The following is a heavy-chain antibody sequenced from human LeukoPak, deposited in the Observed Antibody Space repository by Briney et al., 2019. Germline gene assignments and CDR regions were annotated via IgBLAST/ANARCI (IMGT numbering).Heavy chain of an antibody. D-gene: IGHD2-2*01. CDR3: ARDCSSTSCYYY. Sequence: GRSLRLSCEASGFTFSSYGMHWVRQAPGKGLEWVAVIWYDGSNKYYADSVKGRFTISRDNSKNTLYLQMNSLRAEDTAVYYCARDCSSTSCYYYWGQGTLVTVSS. CDR2: IWYDGSNK. J-gene: IGHJ4*02. CDR1: GFTFSSYG. V-gene: IGHV3-33*01.